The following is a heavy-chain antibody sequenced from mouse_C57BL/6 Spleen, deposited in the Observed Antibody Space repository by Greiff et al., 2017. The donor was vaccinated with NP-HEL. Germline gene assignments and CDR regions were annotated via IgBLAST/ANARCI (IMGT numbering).Heavy chain of an antibody. V-gene: IGHV1-52*01. Sequence: QVQLQQPGAELVRPGSSVKLSCKASGYTFTSYWMHWVKQRPIQGLEWIGNIDPSDSETNYNQKFKDKATLTVDKSSSTAYMQLSSLTSEDSAVYYCARGDSSGYVGYWGQGTTLTVSS. CDR1: GYTFTSYW. CDR3: ARGDSSGYVGY. D-gene: IGHD3-2*02. J-gene: IGHJ2*01. CDR2: IDPSDSET.